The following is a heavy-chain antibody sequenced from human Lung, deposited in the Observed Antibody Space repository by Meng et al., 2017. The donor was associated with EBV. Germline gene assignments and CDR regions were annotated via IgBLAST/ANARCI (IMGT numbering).Heavy chain of an antibody. J-gene: IGHJ4*02. V-gene: IGHV1-18*01. Sequence: QVPLRLSGAEVKKPGGSVKVSCEASGFIFTSDAISWVRQAPGQGLQYMGWISAYNGNTNYAQELQGRVTMTTDTSTSTAYMELRSLRFDDTAVYYCARFYCSSTSCPHVLFDYWGQGTLVTVSS. CDR1: GFIFTSDA. D-gene: IGHD2-2*01. CDR2: ISAYNGNT. CDR3: ARFYCSSTSCPHVLFDY.